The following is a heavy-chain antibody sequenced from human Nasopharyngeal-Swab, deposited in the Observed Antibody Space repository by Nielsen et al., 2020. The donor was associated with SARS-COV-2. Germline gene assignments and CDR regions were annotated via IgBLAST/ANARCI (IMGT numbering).Heavy chain of an antibody. Sequence: GESLKIYCAATGFSFSRYGMHCIRHAPGTGLEWVAVMSSDGGLEYYADSVKGRFTISRDNAKNSLYLQMNSLRAEDTAVYYCARDHLMTVTIPYYYYGMDVWGQGTTVTVSS. CDR3: ARDHLMTVTIPYYYYGMDV. J-gene: IGHJ6*02. CDR1: GFSFSRYG. V-gene: IGHV3-33*05. D-gene: IGHD4-11*01. CDR2: MSSDGGLE.